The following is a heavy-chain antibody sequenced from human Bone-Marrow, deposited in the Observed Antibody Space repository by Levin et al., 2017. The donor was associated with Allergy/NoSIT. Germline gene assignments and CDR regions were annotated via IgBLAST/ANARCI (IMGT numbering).Heavy chain of an antibody. D-gene: IGHD3-10*01. CDR3: ARSHLITGFDF. CDR2: IYIRGST. CDR1: GLDVSGHS. J-gene: IGHJ4*01. V-gene: IGHV3-53*01. Sequence: PGESLKISCGASGLDVSGHSITWVRQAPGKGLEWVSIIYIRGSTYYADSVKGRFTISRDTSKNTVYLQMNSLRVEDTAVYFCARSHLITGFDFWGHGTLVTVSS.